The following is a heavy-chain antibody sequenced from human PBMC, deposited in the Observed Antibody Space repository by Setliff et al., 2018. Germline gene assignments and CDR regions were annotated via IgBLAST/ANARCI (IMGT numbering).Heavy chain of an antibody. J-gene: IGHJ3*02. CDR1: GYSFGNYW. V-gene: IGHV5-51*01. Sequence: GESLKISCKGSGYSFGNYWIAWVRQMPGKGLEWMGIIYPADSDPRYSPSFQGQVTISVDKSISTVYLHWSSLKASDTAMYYCARSPLDDAFDIWGQGTMVTVSS. CDR3: ARSPLDDAFDI. CDR2: IYPADSDP.